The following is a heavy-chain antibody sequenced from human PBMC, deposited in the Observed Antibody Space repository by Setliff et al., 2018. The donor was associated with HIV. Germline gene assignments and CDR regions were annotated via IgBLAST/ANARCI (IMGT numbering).Heavy chain of an antibody. Sequence: GESLKISCQGFGYSFTNYWIVWVRQMPGKGLEWMGIIYPGDSDTKYSPSFQGQVTISADKSITTAYLQWSGLKASDTAIYYCVRHRSAVAGTRIGYCYYMDVWGKGTTVTVSS. V-gene: IGHV5-51*01. CDR1: GYSFTNYW. D-gene: IGHD6-19*01. CDR3: VRHRSAVAGTRIGYCYYMDV. CDR2: IYPGDSDT. J-gene: IGHJ6*03.